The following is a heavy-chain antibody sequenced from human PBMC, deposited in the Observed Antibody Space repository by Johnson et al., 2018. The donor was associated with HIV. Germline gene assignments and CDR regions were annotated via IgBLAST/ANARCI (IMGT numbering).Heavy chain of an antibody. CDR2: IRYDGSNK. Sequence: VQLVESGGGLVQPGGSLRLSCAASGFTVSSNYMSWVRQAPGKGLEWVAFIRYDGSNKYYADSVKGRFTISRDNSKNTLYLQMNSLKTEDTAVYYCTAEAGIELWLIDAFDSWGQGTMVTVSS. CDR3: TAEAGIELWLIDAFDS. J-gene: IGHJ3*02. D-gene: IGHD5-18*01. V-gene: IGHV3-30*02. CDR1: GFTVSSNY.